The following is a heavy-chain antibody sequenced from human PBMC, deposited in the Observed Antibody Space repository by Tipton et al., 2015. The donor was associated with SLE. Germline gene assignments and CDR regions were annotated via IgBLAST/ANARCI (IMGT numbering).Heavy chain of an antibody. Sequence: SLRLSCAASGSSFNTYTINWVRQAPGQGLEWVSSISSSSNFIYYADSLRGRFTVSRDNAKNTLYLQMNSLRAEDTAVYYCAKDGSYVKRVDGFFDYWGQGTLVTVSS. V-gene: IGHV3-21*01. D-gene: IGHD3-16*01. J-gene: IGHJ4*02. CDR1: GSSFNTYT. CDR3: AKDGSYVKRVDGFFDY. CDR2: ISSSSNFI.